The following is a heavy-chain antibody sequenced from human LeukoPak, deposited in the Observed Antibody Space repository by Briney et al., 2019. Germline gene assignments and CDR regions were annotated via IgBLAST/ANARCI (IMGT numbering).Heavy chain of an antibody. CDR3: AREKQQLVGAYYFDY. CDR1: GGSISTYY. J-gene: IGHJ4*02. V-gene: IGHV4-4*07. Sequence: SETLSLTCTVSGGSISTYYWNWIRQPAGKGLEWIGRIQTSGRTNTNYNPSLKSRVTMSVDTSKNQFSLKLSSVTAADTAVYYCAREKQQLVGAYYFDYWGQGTLVTVSS. D-gene: IGHD6-13*01. CDR2: IQTSGRTNT.